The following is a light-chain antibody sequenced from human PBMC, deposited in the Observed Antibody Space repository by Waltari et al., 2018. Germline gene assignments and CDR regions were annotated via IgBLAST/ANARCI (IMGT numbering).Light chain of an antibody. CDR3: QQYGSSPFT. J-gene: IGKJ3*01. CDR1: QSVSSSY. CDR2: GAS. V-gene: IGKV3-20*01. Sequence: EIVLTQSPGTLSLSPGESATPSCRASQSVSSSYFAWYQQKPGQAPRLLIYGASSRATGIPDRFSGSGSGTDFTLTISRLEPEDFAVYYCQQYGSSPFTFGPGTKVDIK.